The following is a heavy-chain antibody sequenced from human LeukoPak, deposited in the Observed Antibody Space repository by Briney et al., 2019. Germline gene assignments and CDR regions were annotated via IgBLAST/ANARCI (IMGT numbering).Heavy chain of an antibody. D-gene: IGHD6-19*01. CDR1: GYTLTELS. CDR3: ATVGLDSSGWSNWFDP. V-gene: IGHV1-24*01. Sequence: ASVKVSCKVSGYTLTELSMHWVRQAPGKGLEWMGGFDPEDGGTIYAQKFQGRVTMTEDTSTDTAYMELSSLRSEDTAVYYCATVGLDSSGWSNWFDPWGQGTLVTVSS. J-gene: IGHJ5*02. CDR2: FDPEDGGT.